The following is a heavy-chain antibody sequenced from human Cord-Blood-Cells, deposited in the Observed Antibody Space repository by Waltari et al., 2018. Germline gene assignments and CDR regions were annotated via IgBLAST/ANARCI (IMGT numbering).Heavy chain of an antibody. J-gene: IGHJ4*02. D-gene: IGHD6-13*01. V-gene: IGHV1-69-2*01. Sequence: EVQLVQSGAEVKKPGATVNISCKVSGYTFTDYYMHWVQQAPGKGLEWMGLVDPEDGETRYADKFQCRVTRTADTSTDTAYMELSSLRSEDTAVYYCATRAAAGPFDYWGQGTLVTVSS. CDR1: GYTFTDYY. CDR2: VDPEDGET. CDR3: ATRAAAGPFDY.